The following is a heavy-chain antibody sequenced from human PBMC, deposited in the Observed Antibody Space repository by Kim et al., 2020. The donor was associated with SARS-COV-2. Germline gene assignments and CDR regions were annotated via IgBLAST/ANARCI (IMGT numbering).Heavy chain of an antibody. Sequence: SETLSLTCTVSGGSISSSSYYWGWIRQPPGKGLEWIGSIYYSGSTYYNPSLKSRVTISVDTSKNQFSLKLSSVTAADTAVYYCARLSGYVYYFDYWGQGTLVTVSS. CDR1: GGSISSSSYY. V-gene: IGHV4-39*01. CDR3: ARLSGYVYYFDY. CDR2: IYYSGST. J-gene: IGHJ4*02. D-gene: IGHD5-12*01.